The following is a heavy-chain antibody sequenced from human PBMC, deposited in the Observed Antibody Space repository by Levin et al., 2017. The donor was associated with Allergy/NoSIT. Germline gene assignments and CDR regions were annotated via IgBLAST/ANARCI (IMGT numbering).Heavy chain of an antibody. V-gene: IGHV3-30*18. CDR2: ISNDGNDR. CDR1: AFTLGFYG. CDR3: VNDGGGTVLDA. D-gene: IGHD3-16*01. J-gene: IGHJ5*02. Sequence: PGGSLRLSCVASAFTLGFYGIHWVRQVPDKGLEWVAVISNDGNDRQYGDSVKGRFTISRDNSRNTAYLQLNSLRLEATAIYFCVNDGGGTVLDAWGQGTLVTVSS.